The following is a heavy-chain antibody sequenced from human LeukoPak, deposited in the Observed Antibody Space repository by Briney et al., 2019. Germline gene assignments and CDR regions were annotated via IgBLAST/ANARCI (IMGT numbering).Heavy chain of an antibody. CDR1: RFTFSSYS. Sequence: GSLRLSCAASRFTFSSYSMNWVRQAPGKGLEWVSSISSSSNYIYYADSVRGRFTISRDNAKNSLYLQVNSLRAEDTALYYCAKVFTSQRDDALDIWGQGTLVTVSS. CDR3: AKVFTSQRDDALDI. V-gene: IGHV3-21*01. CDR2: ISSSSNYI. J-gene: IGHJ3*02.